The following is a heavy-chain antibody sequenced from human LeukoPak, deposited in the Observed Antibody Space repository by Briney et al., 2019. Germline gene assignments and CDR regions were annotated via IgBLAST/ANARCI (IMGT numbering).Heavy chain of an antibody. CDR3: ARDRLSSGWLTDC. CDR2: LSSSSSYI. CDR1: GFNLSSYS. V-gene: IGHV3-21*01. D-gene: IGHD6-19*01. Sequence: GGSLRLSCAASGFNLSSYSMNWVRQAPGKGLEWVSSLSSSSSYIYYADSVKGRFTISRDNAKNSLYLQMKSLRPEDTAVYYCARDRLSSGWLTDCWGQGTLVAVSS. J-gene: IGHJ4*02.